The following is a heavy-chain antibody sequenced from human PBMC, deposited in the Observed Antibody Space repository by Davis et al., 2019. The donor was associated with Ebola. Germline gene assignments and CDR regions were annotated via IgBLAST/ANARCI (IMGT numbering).Heavy chain of an antibody. CDR2: INHSGST. CDR3: ARGPHTVGFDP. V-gene: IGHV4-34*01. D-gene: IGHD4-17*01. J-gene: IGHJ5*02. Sequence: SETLSPTCAVYGGSFSGYYWSWIRQPPGKGLEWIGEINHSGSTNYNPSLKSRVTISVDTSKNQFSLKLSSVTAADTAVYYCARGPHTVGFDPWGQGTLVTVSS. CDR1: GGSFSGYY.